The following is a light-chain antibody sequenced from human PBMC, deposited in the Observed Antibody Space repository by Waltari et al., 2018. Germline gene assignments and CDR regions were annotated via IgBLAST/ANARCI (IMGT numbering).Light chain of an antibody. CDR2: GSS. V-gene: IGKV3-20*01. CDR3: QQYGTSPRS. Sequence: ETVLTQSPGTLSLSPGDRATLSCRASLTVSSFYLAWYQQKPGQPPRILIYGSSRRATGIPDRFSGRGSGTDCTRTISRLEPEDLAVYYCQQYGTSPRSFGGGTRVEIK. J-gene: IGKJ4*01. CDR1: LTVSSFY.